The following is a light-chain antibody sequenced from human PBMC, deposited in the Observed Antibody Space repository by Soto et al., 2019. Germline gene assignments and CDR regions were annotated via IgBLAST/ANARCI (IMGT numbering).Light chain of an antibody. Sequence: LTQPASVSGSPGQSVTISCTGTSSDVGSYNYVSWYQQHPGKAPRLMIYDVGDRPSGVSNRFSGSKSGNTASLTISGLQAEDEADYYCCSYTSSSTPYVFGSGTKVTVL. CDR1: SSDVGSYNY. V-gene: IGLV2-14*01. CDR3: CSYTSSSTPYV. CDR2: DVG. J-gene: IGLJ1*01.